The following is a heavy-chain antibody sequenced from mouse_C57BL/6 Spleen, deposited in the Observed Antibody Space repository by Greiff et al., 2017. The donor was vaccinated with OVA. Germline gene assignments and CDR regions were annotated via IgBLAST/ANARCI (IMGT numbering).Heavy chain of an antibody. J-gene: IGHJ4*01. CDR2: ISSGGDYI. D-gene: IGHD2-5*01. CDR1: GFTFSSYA. Sequence: EVHLVESGEGLVKPGGSLKLSCAASGFTFSSYAMSWVRQTPEKRLEWVAYISSGGDYIYYADTVKGRFTISRDNARNTLYLQMSSLKSEDTAMYYCTSYYSNYYYAMDYWGQGTSVTVSS. V-gene: IGHV5-9-1*02. CDR3: TSYYSNYYYAMDY.